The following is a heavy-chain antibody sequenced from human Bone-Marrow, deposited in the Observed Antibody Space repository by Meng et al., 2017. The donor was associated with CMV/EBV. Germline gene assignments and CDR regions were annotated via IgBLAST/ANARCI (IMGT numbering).Heavy chain of an antibody. V-gene: IGHV1-2*02. CDR1: GYTFTGYY. J-gene: IGHJ3*02. D-gene: IGHD1-26*01. CDR3: AARIVGARHAFDI. CDR2: INPNSGGT. Sequence: ASVKVSCKASGYTFTGYYMHWVRQAPGQGLEWMGWINPNSGGTNYAQKFQGRVTMTRDTSISTAYMELSRLRSDDTAVYYCAARIVGARHAFDIWGPGTMVTVSS.